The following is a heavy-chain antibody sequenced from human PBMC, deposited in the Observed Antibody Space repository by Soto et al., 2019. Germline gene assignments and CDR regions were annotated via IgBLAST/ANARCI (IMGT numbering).Heavy chain of an antibody. CDR2: ISYDGSNK. Sequence: QVQLVESGGGVVQPGRSLRLSCAASGFTFSSYGMHWVRQAPGKGLEWVAVISYDGSNKYYADSVKGRFTISRDNSKNTLYLQMNSLRAEDTAVYYCAKEGQLVLHRDYYFDYWGQGTLVTVSS. D-gene: IGHD6-6*01. V-gene: IGHV3-30*18. CDR1: GFTFSSYG. CDR3: AKEGQLVLHRDYYFDY. J-gene: IGHJ4*02.